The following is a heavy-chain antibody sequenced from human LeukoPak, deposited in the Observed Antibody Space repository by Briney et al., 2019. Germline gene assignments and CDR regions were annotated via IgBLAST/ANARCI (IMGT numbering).Heavy chain of an antibody. V-gene: IGHV3-43*02. Sequence: GGSLRLSCAASGFTFDDYAMHWVRQAPGKGLEWVSLISGDGGSTYYADSVKGRFTIPRDNSKNSLYLQMNSLRTEDTALYYCAKDGGRGSYFDYWGQGTLVTVSS. J-gene: IGHJ4*02. CDR1: GFTFDDYA. CDR3: AKDGGRGSYFDY. D-gene: IGHD1-26*01. CDR2: ISGDGGST.